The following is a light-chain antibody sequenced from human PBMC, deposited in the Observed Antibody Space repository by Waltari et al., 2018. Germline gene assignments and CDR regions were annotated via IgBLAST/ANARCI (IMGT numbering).Light chain of an antibody. V-gene: IGLV2-23*02. CDR2: DVY. J-gene: IGLJ1*01. CDR3: CSFVGSRTARDV. Sequence: QPHPAKAPKLMIYDVYHRPLGISNRFAGSRSGSTASLTISGLQAEDETDYYCCSFVGSRTARDVFGTGTKVSVL.